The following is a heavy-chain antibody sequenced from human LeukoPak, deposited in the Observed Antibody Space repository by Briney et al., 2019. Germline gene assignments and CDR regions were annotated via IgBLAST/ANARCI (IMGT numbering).Heavy chain of an antibody. Sequence: PGGSLRLSCAASGFTVSSNYMSWVRQAPGKGLEYVSTIDRNGRNTYYADSVRGRFTISRDNSKNTLYLQMRSLRAEDTAVYYCVKEMLTTTSAFDYWGQGSLVTVSS. D-gene: IGHD4/OR15-4a*01. J-gene: IGHJ4*02. CDR2: IDRNGRNT. V-gene: IGHV3-64D*09. CDR3: VKEMLTTTSAFDY. CDR1: GFTVSSNY.